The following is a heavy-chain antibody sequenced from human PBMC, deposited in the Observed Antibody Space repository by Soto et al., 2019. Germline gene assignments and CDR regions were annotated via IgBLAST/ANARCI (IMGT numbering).Heavy chain of an antibody. CDR3: ARLGEYSSSWYNWFDP. Sequence: ASETLSLTCSVSGGSISSSSYYWGWIRQPPGKGLEWIGSIYYSGSIYYNPSLKSRVTISVDTSKNQFSLKLSSVTAADTAVYYCARLGEYSSSWYNWFDPWGQGTLVTVSS. CDR1: GGSISSSSYY. J-gene: IGHJ5*02. V-gene: IGHV4-39*07. CDR2: IYYSGSI. D-gene: IGHD6-13*01.